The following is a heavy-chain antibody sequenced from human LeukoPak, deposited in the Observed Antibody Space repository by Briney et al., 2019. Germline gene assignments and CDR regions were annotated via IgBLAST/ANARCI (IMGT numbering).Heavy chain of an antibody. D-gene: IGHD6-13*01. Sequence: GASVKVSCKASGYTFTSYGISWVRQVPGQGLEWMGWISAYNGNTNYAQKFQGRVTMTRDTSTSTVYMELSSLRSEDTAVYYCARDQSSRRYYFDYWGQGTLVTVSS. CDR1: GYTFTSYG. V-gene: IGHV1-18*01. CDR3: ARDQSSRRYYFDY. J-gene: IGHJ4*02. CDR2: ISAYNGNT.